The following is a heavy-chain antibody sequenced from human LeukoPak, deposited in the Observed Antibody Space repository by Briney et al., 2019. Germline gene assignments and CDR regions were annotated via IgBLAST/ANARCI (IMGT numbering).Heavy chain of an antibody. CDR2: VTSNGGAT. Sequence: PGGSLRLSCTASGFTFSTYAMHWVRQAPGKGLEYVSAVTSNGGATYYANSVKGRFTISRENSKNTLYLQMGSLRPEDMAVYYCARSTVSYYFDYWGQGTLVTVSS. CDR3: ARSTVSYYFDY. V-gene: IGHV3-64*01. J-gene: IGHJ4*02. CDR1: GFTFSTYA. D-gene: IGHD2-8*02.